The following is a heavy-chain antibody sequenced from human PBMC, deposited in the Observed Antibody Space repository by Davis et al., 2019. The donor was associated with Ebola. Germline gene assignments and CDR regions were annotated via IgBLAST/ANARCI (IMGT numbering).Heavy chain of an antibody. CDR1: GYTFTSYG. V-gene: IGHV1-18*01. Sequence: AASVKVSCKASGYTFTSYGISWVRQAPGQGLEWMGWISAYNGNTNYAQKLQGRVTMTTDTSTSTAYMELRSLRSEDTAVYYCARGHVDIVATIYYGMDVWGQGTTVTVSS. CDR2: ISAYNGNT. J-gene: IGHJ6*02. D-gene: IGHD5-12*01. CDR3: ARGHVDIVATIYYGMDV.